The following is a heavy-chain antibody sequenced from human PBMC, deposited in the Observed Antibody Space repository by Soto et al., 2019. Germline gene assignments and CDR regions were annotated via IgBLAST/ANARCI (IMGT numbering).Heavy chain of an antibody. J-gene: IGHJ4*02. V-gene: IGHV3-30*18. CDR2: ISYDGSNK. CDR3: AKDTGYCSSTSCCLDY. Sequence: QVQLVESGGGVVQPGRSLRLSCAASGFTFSSYGMHWVRQAPGKGLEWVAVISYDGSNKYYADSMKGRFTISRDNSKNTLYLQMNSLRAEDTAVYYCAKDTGYCSSTSCCLDYWGQGTLVTVSS. D-gene: IGHD2-2*03. CDR1: GFTFSSYG.